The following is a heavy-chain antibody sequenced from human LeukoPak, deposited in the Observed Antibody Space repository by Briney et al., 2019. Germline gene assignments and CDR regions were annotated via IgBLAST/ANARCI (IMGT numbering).Heavy chain of an antibody. CDR1: GFTFSSYA. CDR3: ARDPKDTDWFDP. D-gene: IGHD2-15*01. CDR2: IKQDGTEK. J-gene: IGHJ5*02. V-gene: IGHV3-7*01. Sequence: GGSLRLSCAASGFTFSSYAMSWVRQAPGKGLEWVANIKQDGTEKYYVNSVKGRFTISRDNAKNSLYLQMNSLRAEDTAVYYCARDPKDTDWFDPWGQGTLVTVSS.